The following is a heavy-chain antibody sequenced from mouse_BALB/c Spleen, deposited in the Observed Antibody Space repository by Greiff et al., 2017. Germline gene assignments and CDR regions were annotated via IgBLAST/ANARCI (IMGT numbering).Heavy chain of an antibody. CDR3: TRSVYGYPWFAY. CDR2: INPSNGGT. J-gene: IGHJ3*01. Sequence: QVQLKESGAELVKPGASVKLSCKASGYTFTSYYMYWVKQRPGQGLEWIGEINPSNGGTNFNEKFKSKATLTVDKSSSTAYMQLSSLTSEDSAVYYCTRSVYGYPWFAYWGQGTLVTVSA. D-gene: IGHD2-2*01. CDR1: GYTFTSYY. V-gene: IGHV1S81*02.